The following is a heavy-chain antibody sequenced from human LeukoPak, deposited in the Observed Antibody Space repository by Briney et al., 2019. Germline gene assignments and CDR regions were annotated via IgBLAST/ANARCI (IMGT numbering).Heavy chain of an antibody. Sequence: SETLSLTCAVYGGSFSGYYWSWIRRPPGKGLEWIGEINHSGSTNYNPSLKSRVTMSVDTSKNQFSLKLSSVTAADTAVYYCARGQVSCTGGSCYEVVMESTTFDYWGQGTLVTVSS. V-gene: IGHV4-34*01. CDR3: ARGQVSCTGGSCYEVVMESTTFDY. CDR2: INHSGST. J-gene: IGHJ4*02. CDR1: GGSFSGYY. D-gene: IGHD2-15*01.